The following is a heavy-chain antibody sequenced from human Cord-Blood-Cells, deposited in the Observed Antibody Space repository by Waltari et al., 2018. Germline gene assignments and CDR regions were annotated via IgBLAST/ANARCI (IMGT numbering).Heavy chain of an antibody. J-gene: IGHJ4*02. CDR3: ARVPASTVVTDY. Sequence: VQLQQWGAGPLKPSETLSLTCAVYGGSFRGYYRRWIRQPPGKGLEWIGEINHSGSTNYNPSLKSRVTISVDTSKNQFSLKLSSVTAADTAVYYCARVPASTVVTDYWGQGTLVTVSS. D-gene: IGHD4-17*01. CDR2: INHSGST. V-gene: IGHV4-34*01. CDR1: GGSFRGYY.